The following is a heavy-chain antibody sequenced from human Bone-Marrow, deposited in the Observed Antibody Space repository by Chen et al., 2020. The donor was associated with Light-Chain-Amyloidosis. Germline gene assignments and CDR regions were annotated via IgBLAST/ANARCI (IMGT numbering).Heavy chain of an antibody. Sequence: EVQLVESGGGVEQPGRSLRLSCTTSGFTFDDYGLTWVRQAPGKGLEWVGFIRSKSSGGTTQYAASVKGRVTISTDDSKGIAYLQMTSLQIEDTAVYFCSRANCSDGSCHPLLADFWGPGTLVTVSS. V-gene: IGHV3-49*04. J-gene: IGHJ4*02. CDR2: IRSKSSGGTT. CDR3: SRANCSDGSCHPLLADF. CDR1: GFTFDDYG. D-gene: IGHD2-15*01.